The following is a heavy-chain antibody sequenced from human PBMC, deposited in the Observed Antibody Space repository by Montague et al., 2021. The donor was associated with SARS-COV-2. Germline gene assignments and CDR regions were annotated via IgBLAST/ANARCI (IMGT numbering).Heavy chain of an antibody. CDR2: IYYSGST. D-gene: IGHD2-15*01. Sequence: TLSLTCTVSGGSISSGGYYWSWIRQHPGKGLEWIGYIYYSGSTYYTPSLKSRVTISVDTSKNQFSLKLSSVTAADTAVYYCAGFLGGYCSGGSCYRGWYFDLWGRGTLVTVSS. CDR3: AGFLGGYCSGGSCYRGWYFDL. CDR1: GGSISSGGYY. V-gene: IGHV4-31*03. J-gene: IGHJ2*01.